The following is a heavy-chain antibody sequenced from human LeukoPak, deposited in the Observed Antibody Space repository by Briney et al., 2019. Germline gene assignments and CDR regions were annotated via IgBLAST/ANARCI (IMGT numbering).Heavy chain of an antibody. V-gene: IGHV4-61*02. CDR2: IYNSGTT. CDR3: ARGGDGYNYFDY. CDR1: GGSISGGNHY. J-gene: IGHJ4*02. Sequence: SETLSLTCAVSGGSISGGNHYWSWIRHPAGKGLEWIGRIYNSGTTNYNPSLKSRVTISVDTSKNHFSLKLTSVPAADTAVYYCARGGDGYNYFDYWGRGTLVTVSS. D-gene: IGHD5-24*01.